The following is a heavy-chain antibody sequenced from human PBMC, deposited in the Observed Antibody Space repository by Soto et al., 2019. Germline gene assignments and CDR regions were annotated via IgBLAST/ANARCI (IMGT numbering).Heavy chain of an antibody. CDR3: AKDTGWELRGGAFDI. J-gene: IGHJ3*02. V-gene: IGHV3-30*04. Sequence: PGGSLRLSCASSGVTFSSYAMHWVRQAPGKGLEWVAVISYDGSNKYYADSVKGRFTISRDNSKNTLYLQMNSLRAEDTAVYYCAKDTGWELRGGAFDIWGQGTMVTVSS. CDR1: GVTFSSYA. D-gene: IGHD1-26*01. CDR2: ISYDGSNK.